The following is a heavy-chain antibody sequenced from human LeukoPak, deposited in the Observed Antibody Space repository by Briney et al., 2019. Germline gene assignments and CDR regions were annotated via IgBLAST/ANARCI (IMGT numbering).Heavy chain of an antibody. Sequence: PSETLSLTCTVSGGSISSSSYYRGWIRQPPGKGLEWIGSIYYSGSTYYNPSLKSRVTISVDTSKNQFSLKLSSVTAADTAVYYCARLRGFNYYYYYGMDVWGQGTTVTVSS. CDR3: ARLRGFNYYYYYGMDV. V-gene: IGHV4-39*01. J-gene: IGHJ6*02. CDR2: IYYSGST. CDR1: GGSISSSSYY. D-gene: IGHD5-12*01.